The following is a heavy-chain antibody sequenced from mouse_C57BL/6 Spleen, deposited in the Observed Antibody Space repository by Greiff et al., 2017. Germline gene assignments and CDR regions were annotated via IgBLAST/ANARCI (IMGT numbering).Heavy chain of an antibody. J-gene: IGHJ2*01. V-gene: IGHV1-80*01. CDR3: ARRDYGSSYYFDY. CDR1: GYAFSSYW. Sequence: VQLQQSGAELVKPGASVKISCKASGYAFSSYWMNWVKQRPGKGLEWIGQIYPGDGDTNYNGKFKGKATLTADKSSSTAYMQISSLTSEDSAVYFCARRDYGSSYYFDYWGQGTTLTVSS. CDR2: IYPGDGDT. D-gene: IGHD1-1*01.